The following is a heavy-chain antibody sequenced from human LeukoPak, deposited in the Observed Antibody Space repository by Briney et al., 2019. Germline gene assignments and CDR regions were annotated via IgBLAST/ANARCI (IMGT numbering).Heavy chain of an antibody. CDR3: ASLGYCSSTSCYRYPNRGGMDV. V-gene: IGHV4-39*01. J-gene: IGHJ6*02. D-gene: IGHD2-2*01. CDR2: IYYSGST. Sequence: SETLSLTCTVSGGSISSSSYYWGWIRQPPGKGLEWIGSIYYSGSTYYNPSLKSRVTISVDTSKNQFSLKLSSVTAADTAVYYCASLGYCSSTSCYRYPNRGGMDVWGQGTTVTVSS. CDR1: GGSISSSSYY.